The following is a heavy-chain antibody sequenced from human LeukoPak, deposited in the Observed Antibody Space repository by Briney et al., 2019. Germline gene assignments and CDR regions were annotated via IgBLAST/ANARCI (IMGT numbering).Heavy chain of an antibody. J-gene: IGHJ4*02. D-gene: IGHD4-4*01. V-gene: IGHV3-33*01. CDR3: AVNFDY. CDR2: IWYDGSNK. Sequence: HPGRSLRLSCAASGFTFSSYGIHWIRQAPGKGLEWVAVIWYDGSNKYYADSVKGRFTISRDNSKNTLYLQMNSLRAEDTAVYYCAVNFDYWGQGTLVTVSS. CDR1: GFTFSSYG.